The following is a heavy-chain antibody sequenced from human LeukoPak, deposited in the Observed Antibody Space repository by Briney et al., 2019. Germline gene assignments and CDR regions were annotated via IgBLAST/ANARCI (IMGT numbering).Heavy chain of an antibody. CDR1: GFTFDDYA. CDR2: ISWNSGSI. Sequence: PGGSLRLSCAASGFTFDDYAMHWVRQAPGKGLEWVSGISWNSGSIGYADSVKGRFTISRDNAKNSLYLQMNSLRAEDTALYYCAKDKTQYYYYYMDVWGKGTTVTVSS. V-gene: IGHV3-9*01. CDR3: AKDKTQYYYYYMDV. J-gene: IGHJ6*03.